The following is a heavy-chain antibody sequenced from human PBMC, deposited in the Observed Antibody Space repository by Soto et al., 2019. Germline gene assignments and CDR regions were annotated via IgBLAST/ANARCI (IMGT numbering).Heavy chain of an antibody. CDR1: GGSSSGYY. D-gene: IGHD1-1*01. CDR3: ARVSHPPPWTTNTLYWYFDL. CDR2: INHSGST. V-gene: IGHV4-34*01. J-gene: IGHJ2*01. Sequence: QVQLQQWGAGLLKPSETLSLTCAVYGGSSSGYYWSWIRQPPGKGLEWIGEINHSGSTNYNPSLKSRVTISVDTSKNQFSLKLSSVTAADTAVYYCARVSHPPPWTTNTLYWYFDLWGRGTLVTVSS.